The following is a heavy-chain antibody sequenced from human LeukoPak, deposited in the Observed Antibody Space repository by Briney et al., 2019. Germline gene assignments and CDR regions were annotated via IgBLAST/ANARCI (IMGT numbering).Heavy chain of an antibody. CDR3: AKDSDGDYVRPSAFDI. Sequence: GGSLRLSCAASEFTFSTYGLHWVRQAPGKGLEWVAFIGYDGSNKYYADSVKGRFTISRDNSKNTLYLQMNSLRAEDTAVYYCAKDSDGDYVRPSAFDIWGQGTMVTVSS. CDR2: IGYDGSNK. D-gene: IGHD4-17*01. J-gene: IGHJ3*02. CDR1: EFTFSTYG. V-gene: IGHV3-30*02.